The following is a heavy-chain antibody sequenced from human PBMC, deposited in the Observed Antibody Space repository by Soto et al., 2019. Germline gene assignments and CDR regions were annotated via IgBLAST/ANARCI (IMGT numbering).Heavy chain of an antibody. D-gene: IGHD2-8*01. CDR3: ARQSMVYRHGTWWRYYFDY. V-gene: IGHV4-34*01. CDR1: VGSFSGHY. CDR2: INHSGST. J-gene: IGHJ4*02. Sequence: QVQLQQWGAGLLKPSETLSLTCAVYVGSFSGHYWSWIRQPPGKGLEWIGEINHSGSTNYNPSLKSRVTISVDTSKNQFSLKLSSVTAADTAVYYCARQSMVYRHGTWWRYYFDYWGQGTLVTVSS.